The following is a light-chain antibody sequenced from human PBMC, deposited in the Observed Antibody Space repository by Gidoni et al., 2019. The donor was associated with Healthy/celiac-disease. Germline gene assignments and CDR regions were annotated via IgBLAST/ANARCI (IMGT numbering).Light chain of an antibody. CDR2: GAS. CDR1: QSVSSSY. Sequence: IVLTHSPGTLPLSPGERATLACRASQSVSSSYLAWYQQKPGQAPRLRIYGASSRATGIPDRCSGSGSGTDFTLTISRLEPEDFAVYYCQQYGSSPRTFGQGTKVEIK. V-gene: IGKV3-20*01. J-gene: IGKJ1*01. CDR3: QQYGSSPRT.